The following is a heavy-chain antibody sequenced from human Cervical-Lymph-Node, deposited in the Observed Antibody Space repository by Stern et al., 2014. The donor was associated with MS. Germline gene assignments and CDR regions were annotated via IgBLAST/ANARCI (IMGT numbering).Heavy chain of an antibody. D-gene: IGHD2-8*02. CDR2: VYYSGAT. Sequence: QVQLQESGPGLVKPSETLSLTCAVSGDSISSYTHYWAWIRQPPGKGLEWIGSVYYSGATYYTPSLKSPVTISVDTPKNPFPLGLNSVTAADTAVYYCAKHACTGAACPFDLWGQGTLVTVSS. V-gene: IGHV4-39*01. J-gene: IGHJ4*02. CDR1: GDSISSYTHY. CDR3: AKHACTGAACPFDL.